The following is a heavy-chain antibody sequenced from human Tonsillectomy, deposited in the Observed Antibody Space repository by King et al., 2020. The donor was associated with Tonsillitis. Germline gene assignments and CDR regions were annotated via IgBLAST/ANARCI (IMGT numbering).Heavy chain of an antibody. Sequence: VQLVESGGGSVQPGRSLRLSCTASGFTFGDYAMSWVRQAPGKGLEWVGFIRTKAYGGTTEYAASVKGRFTISRDASNSIAYLQMNSLKTEDTAVYYCTRVVRSSSWTFDYYFYMDVWGKGTTVTVSS. CDR3: TRVVRSSSWTFDYYFYMDV. CDR1: GFTFGDYA. CDR2: IRTKAYGGTT. V-gene: IGHV3-49*04. J-gene: IGHJ6*03. D-gene: IGHD6-13*01.